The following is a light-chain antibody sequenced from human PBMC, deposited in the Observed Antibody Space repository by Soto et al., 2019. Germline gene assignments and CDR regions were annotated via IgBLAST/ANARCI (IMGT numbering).Light chain of an antibody. Sequence: EIVLTQSPGTLSLSPGERATLSCGASQSVSTNYLAWYQQKPGLAPRLLIYDAYSRATGIPDRFSGSGSGTDFTLTIRRLEPEDFAVYYCQQYGSSYPWTFGQGTKVDIK. CDR3: QQYGSSYPWT. J-gene: IGKJ1*01. CDR2: DAY. V-gene: IGKV3D-20*01. CDR1: QSVSTNY.